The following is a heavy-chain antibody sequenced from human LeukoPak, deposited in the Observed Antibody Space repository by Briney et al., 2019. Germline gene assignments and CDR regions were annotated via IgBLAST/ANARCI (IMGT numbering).Heavy chain of an antibody. D-gene: IGHD3-22*01. CDR1: GFTFDDYA. CDR2: ISWNSGSI. CDR3: SKNKKRITMIGGEGAFDI. Sequence: GGSLRPSCAASGFTFDDYAMHWVRQAPGKGLEWVSGISWNSGSIGYADSVKGRFTISRDNAKNSLYLQMNSLRAEDTALYYRSKNKKRITMIGGEGAFDIWGQGAMGT. V-gene: IGHV3-9*01. J-gene: IGHJ3*02.